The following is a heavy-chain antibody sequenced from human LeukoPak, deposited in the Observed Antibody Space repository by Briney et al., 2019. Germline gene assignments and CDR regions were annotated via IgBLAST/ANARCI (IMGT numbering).Heavy chain of an antibody. Sequence: ASVKVSCKTSGYTFTSYAIHWVRQAPGQRLEWMGWISVDNGHTKYAQKFQGRVTLTTDTITSTSYMELRSLRSDDTAVYYCARDSAAAAWGQGSLVTVSS. V-gene: IGHV1-3*01. D-gene: IGHD6-25*01. CDR2: ISVDNGHT. CDR1: GYTFTSYA. CDR3: ARDSAAAA. J-gene: IGHJ5*02.